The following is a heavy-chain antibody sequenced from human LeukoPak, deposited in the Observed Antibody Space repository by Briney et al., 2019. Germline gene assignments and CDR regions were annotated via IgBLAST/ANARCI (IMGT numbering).Heavy chain of an antibody. Sequence: GGSLRLSCAASGFTFSSYAMSWVRQAPGKGLEWVSGISGGGGSTYYADSVKGRFTISRDNSKNTLYLQMNSLRAEDTAVYYCAKDILRFGESFPSQSDYWGQGTLVTVSS. CDR3: AKDILRFGESFPSQSDY. D-gene: IGHD3-10*01. J-gene: IGHJ4*02. CDR2: ISGGGGST. V-gene: IGHV3-23*01. CDR1: GFTFSSYA.